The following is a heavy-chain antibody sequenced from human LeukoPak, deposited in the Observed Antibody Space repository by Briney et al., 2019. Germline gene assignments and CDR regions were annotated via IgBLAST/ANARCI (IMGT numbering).Heavy chain of an antibody. CDR3: ATGDIVATTLPDY. V-gene: IGHV3-30*04. CDR2: ISYDGSNK. Sequence: GRSLRLSCAASGFTFSSHAMHWVRQAPGKGLEGVAVISYDGSNKYYADSVKGRFTISRDNSKNTLYLQMNSLRAEDTAVYYCATGDIVATTLPDYWGQGTLVTVSS. CDR1: GFTFSSHA. D-gene: IGHD5-12*01. J-gene: IGHJ4*02.